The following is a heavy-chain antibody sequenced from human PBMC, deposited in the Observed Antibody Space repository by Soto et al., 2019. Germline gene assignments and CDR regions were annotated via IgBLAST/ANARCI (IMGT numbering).Heavy chain of an antibody. CDR3: ATRPLLPGAP. D-gene: IGHD3-22*01. CDR1: GFTFSSND. Sequence: EVQLVESGGGLIQPGGSLRLSCAASGFTFSSNDMNWVRQAPGKGLEWVSLIYSGGSTYYADSVKGRFTISRDNSKNTLYFQMSRLRAEDTAVYYCATRPLLPGAPWGQGTMVTVSS. CDR2: IYSGGST. J-gene: IGHJ3*01. V-gene: IGHV3-53*01.